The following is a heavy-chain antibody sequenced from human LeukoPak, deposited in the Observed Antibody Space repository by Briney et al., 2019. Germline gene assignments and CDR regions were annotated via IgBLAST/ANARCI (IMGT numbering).Heavy chain of an antibody. Sequence: GGSLRLSCAASGFTFSSYSMNWVRQAPGKGPEWVSYFNNVDKTIQYADSVKGRFTISSDNSKNTLYVQVNSLGTEDTAAYYCAKGSYYDSSGSFYFDYWGQGTLVTVSS. D-gene: IGHD3-22*01. CDR2: FNNVDKTI. CDR1: GFTFSSYS. CDR3: AKGSYYDSSGSFYFDY. J-gene: IGHJ4*02. V-gene: IGHV3-48*01.